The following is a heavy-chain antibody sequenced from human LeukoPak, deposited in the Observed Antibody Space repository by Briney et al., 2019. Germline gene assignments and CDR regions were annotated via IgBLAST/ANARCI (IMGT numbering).Heavy chain of an antibody. CDR3: ARVPSSGNYYWYYFDY. J-gene: IGHJ4*02. CDR1: GGTFSSYS. V-gene: IGHV1-69*01. Sequence: SVKVSCKASGGTFSSYSISWVRQAPGQGLEWMGGIFPIFNTANYAQKFQGRVTITADESTSTAYMELSSLRSEDTAVYYCARVPSSGNYYWYYFDYWSQGTLVTVSS. D-gene: IGHD3-10*01. CDR2: IFPIFNTA.